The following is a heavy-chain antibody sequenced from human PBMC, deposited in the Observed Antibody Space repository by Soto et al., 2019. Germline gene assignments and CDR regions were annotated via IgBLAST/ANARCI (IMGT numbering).Heavy chain of an antibody. D-gene: IGHD3-9*01. V-gene: IGHV3-23*01. CDR3: AKDRDTDGIWTFDY. CDR2: ISGSGGST. CDR1: GFTVSSYA. J-gene: IGHJ4*02. Sequence: GVALKLSCASSGFTVSSYAMSWVRQAPGKGLEWVSAISGSGGSTCYADSVKGRFTISRDNSKDMLFLQMNSLRADDTAVYYCAKDRDTDGIWTFDYWGQGTLVTVSS.